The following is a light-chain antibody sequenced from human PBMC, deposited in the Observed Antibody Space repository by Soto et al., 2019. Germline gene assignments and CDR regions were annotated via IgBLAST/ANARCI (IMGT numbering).Light chain of an antibody. V-gene: IGKV1-5*03. CDR2: KAS. CDR3: QQYSSYWWT. CDR1: HNISSW. Sequence: IQMTLSPSTLSTSVGDRVTITCRASHNISSWLSWYQQKPGKVPKLLIYKASSLDSGVPSRFSGSGSGTEFTLTISSLQPDDFATYFCQQYSSYWWTFGQGTIVDI. J-gene: IGKJ1*01.